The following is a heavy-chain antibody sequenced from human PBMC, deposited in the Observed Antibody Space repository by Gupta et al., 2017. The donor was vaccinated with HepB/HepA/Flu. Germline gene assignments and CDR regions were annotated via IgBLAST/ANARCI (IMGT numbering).Heavy chain of an antibody. CDR1: GFNFSSYA. CDR3: AKLPLYSSGWYEYYFDY. Sequence: EVQLLESGGGLVQPGGSLRLSCAASGFNFSSYAMSWVRQAPGKGLEWVSAISGSGGSTYYADSVKGRFTISRDNSKNTLYLQMNSLRAEDTAVYYCAKLPLYSSGWYEYYFDYWGQGTLVTVSS. D-gene: IGHD6-19*01. J-gene: IGHJ4*02. V-gene: IGHV3-23*01. CDR2: ISGSGGST.